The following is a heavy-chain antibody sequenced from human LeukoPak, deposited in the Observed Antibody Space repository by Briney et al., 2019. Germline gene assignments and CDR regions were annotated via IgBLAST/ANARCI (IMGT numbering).Heavy chain of an antibody. J-gene: IGHJ4*02. CDR3: AADYGDYAFDY. CDR1: GGSISSYY. Sequence: SETLSLTCTVSGGSISSYYWSWIRQPPGKVLEWIGYIYYSGSTNYNPSLKSRVTISVATSKNQFSLKLSSVTAADTAVYYCAADYGDYAFDYWGQGTLVTVSS. D-gene: IGHD4-17*01. V-gene: IGHV4-59*08. CDR2: IYYSGST.